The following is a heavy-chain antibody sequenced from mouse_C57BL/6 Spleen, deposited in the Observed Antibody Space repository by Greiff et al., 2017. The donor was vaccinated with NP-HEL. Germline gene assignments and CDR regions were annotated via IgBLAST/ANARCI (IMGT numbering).Heavy chain of an antibody. V-gene: IGHV1-64*01. CDR3: ARGLLRGRYFDV. CDR1: GYTFTSYW. Sequence: QVQLQQPGAELVKPGASVKLSCKASGYTFTSYWMHWVKQRPGQGLEWIGMIHPNSGSTNYNEKFKRKATLTVDKSSSTAYMQLSSLTSEDSAVYYCARGLLRGRYFDVWGTGTTVTVSS. D-gene: IGHD1-1*01. J-gene: IGHJ1*03. CDR2: IHPNSGST.